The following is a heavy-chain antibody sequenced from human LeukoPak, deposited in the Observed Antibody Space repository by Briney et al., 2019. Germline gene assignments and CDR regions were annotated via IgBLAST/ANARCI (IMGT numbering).Heavy chain of an antibody. CDR3: ASNPQTMIVVVDDY. CDR2: ISSSSSYI. V-gene: IGHV3-21*01. Sequence: GGSLRLSCAASGFTFSSYSMNWVRQAPGKWLEWVSSISSSSSYIYYADSVKGRFTISRDNAKNSLYLQMNSLRAEDTAVYYCASNPQTMIVVVDDYWGQGTLVTVSS. CDR1: GFTFSSYS. D-gene: IGHD3-22*01. J-gene: IGHJ4*02.